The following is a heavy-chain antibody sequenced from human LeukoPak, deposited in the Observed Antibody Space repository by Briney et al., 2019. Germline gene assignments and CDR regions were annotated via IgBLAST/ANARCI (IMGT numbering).Heavy chain of an antibody. CDR1: GFTFSSYW. CDR3: AREGGVYDFWSGYYHFDY. CDR2: IKQDGSEK. J-gene: IGHJ4*02. Sequence: GGSLRLSCAASGFTFSSYWMSWVRQAPGKGLEWVANIKQDGSEKYYVDSVKGRFTISRDNAKNSLYLQMNSLRAEDTAVYYCAREGGVYDFWSGYYHFDYWGQGTLVTVSS. V-gene: IGHV3-7*01. D-gene: IGHD3-3*01.